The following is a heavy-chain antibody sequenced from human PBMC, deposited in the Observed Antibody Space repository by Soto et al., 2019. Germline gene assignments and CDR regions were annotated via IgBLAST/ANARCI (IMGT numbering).Heavy chain of an antibody. CDR2: IYHSGST. V-gene: IGHV4-30-2*01. CDR3: ARVVLMVYAPGRNWFDP. D-gene: IGHD2-8*01. Sequence: QLQLQESGSGLVKPSQTLSLTCAVSGGSISSGGYSWSWIRQPPGKGLEWIGYIYHSGSTYYNPSLTSRVTISVDRSKNQFSLKLSSVTAADTAVYYCARVVLMVYAPGRNWFDPWGQGTLVTVSS. CDR1: GGSISSGGYS. J-gene: IGHJ5*02.